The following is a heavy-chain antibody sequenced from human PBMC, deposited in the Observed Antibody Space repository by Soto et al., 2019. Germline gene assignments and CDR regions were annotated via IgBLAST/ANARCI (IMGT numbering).Heavy chain of an antibody. CDR3: ARADYGDYARLYYYYGMDV. D-gene: IGHD4-17*01. CDR1: GGTFSSYA. CDR2: IIPIFGTA. V-gene: IGHV1-69*01. J-gene: IGHJ6*02. Sequence: QVQLVQSGAEVKKPGSSVKVSCKASGGTFSSYAISWVRQAPGQGLEWMGGIIPIFGTANYAQKFQGRVTITADESTSTAYMELSSLRSEDTAVHYCARADYGDYARLYYYYGMDVWGQGTTVTVSS.